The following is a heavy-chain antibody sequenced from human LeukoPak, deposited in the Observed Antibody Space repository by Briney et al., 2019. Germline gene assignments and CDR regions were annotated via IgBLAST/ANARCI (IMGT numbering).Heavy chain of an antibody. J-gene: IGHJ5*02. D-gene: IGHD3-10*01. CDR2: IYYSGST. CDR1: GFTVSSNY. Sequence: GSLRLSCAASGFTVSSNYMSWVRQAPGKGLEWIGSIYYSGSTHYNPSLKSRVTISVDMSKNQFSLKLSSVTAADTAVYYCARDHNQYYYGSGVSGGWFDPWGQGTLVTVSS. V-gene: IGHV4-39*07. CDR3: ARDHNQYYYGSGVSGGWFDP.